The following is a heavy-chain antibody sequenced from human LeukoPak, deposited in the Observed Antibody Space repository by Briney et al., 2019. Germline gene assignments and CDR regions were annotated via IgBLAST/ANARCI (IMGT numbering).Heavy chain of an antibody. CDR2: IYYSGST. CDR3: ARVGRKDFWSGSEYYFDY. D-gene: IGHD3-3*01. Sequence: SETLSLTCTVSGGSISSYYWSWIRQPPGKGLEWIGYIYYSGSTNYNPSLKSQVTISVDTSKNQFSLKLSSVTAADTAVYYCARVGRKDFWSGSEYYFDYWGQGTLVTVSS. CDR1: GGSISSYY. V-gene: IGHV4-59*01. J-gene: IGHJ4*02.